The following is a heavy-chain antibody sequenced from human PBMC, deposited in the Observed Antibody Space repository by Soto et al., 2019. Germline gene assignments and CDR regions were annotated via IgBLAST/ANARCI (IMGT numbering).Heavy chain of an antibody. D-gene: IGHD6-13*01. CDR3: ARSTGYSSSWSNAFDI. V-gene: IGHV4-59*01. CDR1: GASISNYY. J-gene: IGHJ3*02. Sequence: SETLSLTCTVSGASISNYYWSWIRQPPGKGLEWIGYIYYSGSTNYNPSLKSRVTISVDTSKNQFSLKVKSVTAADTAVYYCARSTGYSSSWSNAFDIWGQGTMVTVSS. CDR2: IYYSGST.